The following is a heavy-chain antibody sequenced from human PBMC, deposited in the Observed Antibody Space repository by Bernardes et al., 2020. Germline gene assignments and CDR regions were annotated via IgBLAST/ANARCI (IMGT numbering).Heavy chain of an antibody. Sequence: GGSLRLSCAASGFTFSSYAMSWVRQAPGKGLEWVSAISGSGGSTYYADSVKGRFTISRDNSKNTLYLQMNSLRAEDTAVYYCAKVLDDSSGYYHACLSYWGQGTLVTVSS. CDR1: GFTFSSYA. CDR2: ISGSGGST. CDR3: AKVLDDSSGYYHACLSY. D-gene: IGHD3-22*01. J-gene: IGHJ4*02. V-gene: IGHV3-23*01.